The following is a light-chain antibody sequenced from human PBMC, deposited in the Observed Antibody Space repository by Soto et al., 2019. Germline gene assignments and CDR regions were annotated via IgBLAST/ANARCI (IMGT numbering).Light chain of an antibody. Sequence: QSVLTQPPSASGTPGQRVTISCSGSSPNIGSNTVNWYQHLPRAAPKLLIQSNNQRPSGVPDRFSGSQSGTSASLAISGLQSEDEADYYCAVWDASLNGYVFGTGTKVTVL. V-gene: IGLV1-44*01. J-gene: IGLJ1*01. CDR3: AVWDASLNGYV. CDR2: SNN. CDR1: SPNIGSNT.